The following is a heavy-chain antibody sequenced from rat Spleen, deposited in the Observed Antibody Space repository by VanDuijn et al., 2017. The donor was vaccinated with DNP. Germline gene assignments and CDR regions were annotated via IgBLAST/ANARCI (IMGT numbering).Heavy chain of an antibody. D-gene: IGHD1-12*02. Sequence: EVQLVESGGDPVQPGRSLTLSCVVSGFTFNNDWMTWVRQVPGKGLEWVASITTGGDITYYPDSVKGRFTVSRDHAKSSLYLQMNSLKSEDTATYYCARRDYYDGSYYGAMDAWGQGTSVTVSS. J-gene: IGHJ4*01. CDR3: ARRDYYDGSYYGAMDA. V-gene: IGHV5-31*01. CDR2: ITTGGDIT. CDR1: GFTFNNDW.